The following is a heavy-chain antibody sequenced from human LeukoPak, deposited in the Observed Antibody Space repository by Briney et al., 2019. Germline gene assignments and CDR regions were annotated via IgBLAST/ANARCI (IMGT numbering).Heavy chain of an antibody. CDR1: GYTFSSYD. Sequence: GASVKVSCKASGYTFSSYDINWVRQATGQGLEWMGWMNPNSGNTAYAQKFQGRVTMSRDTSISTAYMELSSLRSEDTAVYYCARVLGDYDILTGYYDYWGQGTLVTVSS. J-gene: IGHJ4*02. V-gene: IGHV1-8*02. D-gene: IGHD3-9*01. CDR3: ARVLGDYDILTGYYDY. CDR2: MNPNSGNT.